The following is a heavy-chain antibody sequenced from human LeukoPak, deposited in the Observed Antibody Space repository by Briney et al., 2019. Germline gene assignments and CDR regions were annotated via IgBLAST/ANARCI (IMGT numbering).Heavy chain of an antibody. Sequence: GASVKVSCMASGYTFTGYYMHWVRQAPGQGLEWMGWINPNSGGTNYAQKFQGRVTMTRDTSISTAYMELSRLRSDDTAVYYCSSDYYDSSGLEYWGQGTLVTVSS. J-gene: IGHJ4*02. CDR3: SSDYYDSSGLEY. CDR1: GYTFTGYY. CDR2: INPNSGGT. D-gene: IGHD3-22*01. V-gene: IGHV1-2*02.